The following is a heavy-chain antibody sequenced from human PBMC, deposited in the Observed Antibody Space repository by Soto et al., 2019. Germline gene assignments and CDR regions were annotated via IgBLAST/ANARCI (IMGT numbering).Heavy chain of an antibody. CDR1: GASISGFY. Sequence: NPSETLSLTCTVSGASISGFYWSWIRNSAGKGLEWIGRIYATGTTDYNPSLKSRVMMSVDTSKKQFSLKLRSVTAAVTAVYYCVRDGTKTLRDWFDPWGQGISVTVSS. V-gene: IGHV4-4*07. CDR2: IYATGTT. D-gene: IGHD1-1*01. CDR3: VRDGTKTLRDWFDP. J-gene: IGHJ5*02.